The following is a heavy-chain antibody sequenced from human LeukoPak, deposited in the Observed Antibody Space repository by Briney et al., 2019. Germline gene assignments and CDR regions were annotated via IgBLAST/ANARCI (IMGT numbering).Heavy chain of an antibody. J-gene: IGHJ3*02. D-gene: IGHD4-17*01. V-gene: IGHV3-23*01. CDR1: GFTFSTHA. CDR2: IRGGGGSA. CDR3: ARDPNGDYIGAFDM. Sequence: GGSLRLSCTASGFTFSTHAMMWVRQAPGKGPEWVSAIRGGGGSAFYADSVKGRFTISRDNSKYTLFLQMNSLRAEDTAVYYCARDPNGDYIGAFDMWGPGTMVTVSS.